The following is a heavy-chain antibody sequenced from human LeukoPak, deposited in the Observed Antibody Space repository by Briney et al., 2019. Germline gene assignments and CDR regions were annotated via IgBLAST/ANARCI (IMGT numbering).Heavy chain of an antibody. D-gene: IGHD2-2*01. CDR3: ARVVDCSSTSCPTTSYYMDV. CDR1: GYSFTSYW. CDR2: IYPGDSDT. Sequence: GESLKISCKGSGYSFTSYWIGWVRQMPGKGLEWMGIIYPGDSDTRYSPSFQGQVTISADKSISTAYLQWSSLKASDTAMYYCARVVDCSSTSCPTTSYYMDVWGKGTTVTVSS. J-gene: IGHJ6*03. V-gene: IGHV5-51*01.